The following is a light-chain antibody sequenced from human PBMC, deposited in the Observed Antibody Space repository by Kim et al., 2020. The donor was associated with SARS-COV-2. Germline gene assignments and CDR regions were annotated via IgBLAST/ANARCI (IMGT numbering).Light chain of an antibody. Sequence: SITISCTGTSSDVGGYDYVSWYQQPPGKPPKLVIYDVTKRPSGVSSRFSGSKSGNTASLTISGLQAEDEADYYCSSFSSGTISYVFGTGTKVTVL. V-gene: IGLV2-14*04. CDR3: SSFSSGTISYV. CDR1: SSDVGGYDY. J-gene: IGLJ1*01. CDR2: DVT.